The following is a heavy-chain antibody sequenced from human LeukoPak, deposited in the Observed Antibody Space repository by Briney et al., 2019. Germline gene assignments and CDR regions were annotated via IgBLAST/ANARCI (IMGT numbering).Heavy chain of an antibody. V-gene: IGHV3-74*03. CDR2: ILGDVGST. CDR3: VGDPSSLGF. CDR1: GFTFSSYW. Sequence: GGSLRLSCAASGFTFSSYWMHWVRQAPGKGLVWVSRILGDVGSTTYSDSVRGRFTISRDNSKNTLYLQMNSLRAEDTAVYYCVGDPSSLGFWGQGTLVTFS. J-gene: IGHJ4*02. D-gene: IGHD6-6*01.